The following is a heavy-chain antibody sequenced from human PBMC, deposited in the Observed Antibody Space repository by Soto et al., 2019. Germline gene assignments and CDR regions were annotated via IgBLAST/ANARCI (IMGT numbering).Heavy chain of an antibody. D-gene: IGHD3-10*01. CDR2: ISAYNGNT. V-gene: IGHV1-18*01. J-gene: IGHJ6*02. CDR3: ARVTMVRGVTHYYYYGMDV. Sequence: QVQLVQSGAEVKKPGASVKVSCKASGYTFTSYGISWVRQAPGQGLEWMGWISAYNGNTNYAQKLQGRVTMTTDTSTSTAHMELRSLRSDDTAVYYCARVTMVRGVTHYYYYGMDVWGQGTTVTVSS. CDR1: GYTFTSYG.